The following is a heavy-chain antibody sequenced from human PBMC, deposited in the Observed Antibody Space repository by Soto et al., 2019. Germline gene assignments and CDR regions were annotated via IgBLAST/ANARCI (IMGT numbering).Heavy chain of an antibody. Sequence: GGSLRLSCAASGFTFSTYTMSWVRQVPGKGLEWVSSISDSGDSTYYADSVKGRFTISRDNSKKTLYLQMNSLRVEDSALYYCAKPQWELLDWGQGTLVTVSS. CDR1: GFTFSTYT. CDR2: ISDSGDST. D-gene: IGHD1-26*01. CDR3: AKPQWELLD. J-gene: IGHJ4*02. V-gene: IGHV3-23*01.